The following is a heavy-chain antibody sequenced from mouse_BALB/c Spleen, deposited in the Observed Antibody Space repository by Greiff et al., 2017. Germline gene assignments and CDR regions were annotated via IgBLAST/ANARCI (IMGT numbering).Heavy chain of an antibody. V-gene: IGHV5-15*02. Sequence: EVHLVESGGGLVQPGGSRKLSCAASGFTFSDYGMAWVRQAPGKGPEWVAFISNLAYSIYYADTVTGRFTISRENAKNTLYLEMSSLRSEDTAMYYCARDQGYGSSFDYWGQGTTLTVSS. CDR1: GFTFSDYG. J-gene: IGHJ2*01. CDR3: ARDQGYGSSFDY. CDR2: ISNLAYSI. D-gene: IGHD1-1*01.